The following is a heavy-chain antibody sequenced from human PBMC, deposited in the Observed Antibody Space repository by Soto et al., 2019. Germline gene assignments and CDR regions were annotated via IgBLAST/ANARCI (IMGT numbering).Heavy chain of an antibody. Sequence: QVQLVESGGGVVQPGRSLRLSCAASGFTFSSYGMHWVRQAPGKGLEWVAVIWYDGSNKYYADSVKGRFTISRDNSKNTLYLQMNSLRAEDTAVYYCARASGYDLNWFDPWGQGTLVTVSS. CDR2: IWYDGSNK. D-gene: IGHD5-12*01. J-gene: IGHJ5*02. V-gene: IGHV3-33*01. CDR3: ARASGYDLNWFDP. CDR1: GFTFSSYG.